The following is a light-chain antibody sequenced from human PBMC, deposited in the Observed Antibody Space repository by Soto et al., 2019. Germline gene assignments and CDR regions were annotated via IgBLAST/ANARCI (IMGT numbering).Light chain of an antibody. Sequence: QSALTQPASVSGSPGQSITISCTGTISDVGRYNLVSWYQQHPDKAPKLIIYEDIERPSGVSNRFSGSTSGNTASLTISGLQTEDEAKYFCCSYAGGASVVFGGGTKLTVL. CDR2: EDI. CDR1: ISDVGRYNL. V-gene: IGLV2-23*01. J-gene: IGLJ2*01. CDR3: CSYAGGASVV.